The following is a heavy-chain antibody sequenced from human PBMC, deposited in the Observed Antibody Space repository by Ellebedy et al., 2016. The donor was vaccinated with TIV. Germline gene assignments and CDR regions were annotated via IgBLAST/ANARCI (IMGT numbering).Heavy chain of an antibody. CDR2: IYYSGST. CDR3: ARLAPLYNILPTIPNYNYHSMDV. Sequence: SETLSLTCTVSGGSISSSSYYWGWIRQPPGKGLEWIGSIYYSGSTYYNPSLKSRVTISVDTSKTQFSLRLSSVTAADTAVYYCARLAPLYNILPTIPNYNYHSMDVWGQGATVTVSS. D-gene: IGHD5-12*01. V-gene: IGHV4-39*07. J-gene: IGHJ6*02. CDR1: GGSISSSSYY.